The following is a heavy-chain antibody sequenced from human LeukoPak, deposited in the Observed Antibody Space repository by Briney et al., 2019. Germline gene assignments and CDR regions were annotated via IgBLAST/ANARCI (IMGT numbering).Heavy chain of an antibody. V-gene: IGHV4-31*03. Sequence: SQTLSLTCTVSGGSISSGGYYWSWIRQHPGKGLEWIGYIYCRGSTYYNPSLKSRVTISVDTSKNQFSLKLSSVTAADTAVYYCARVLDSSGSAFDPWGQGTLVTVSS. CDR3: ARVLDSSGSAFDP. J-gene: IGHJ5*02. D-gene: IGHD6-19*01. CDR1: GGSISSGGYY. CDR2: IYCRGST.